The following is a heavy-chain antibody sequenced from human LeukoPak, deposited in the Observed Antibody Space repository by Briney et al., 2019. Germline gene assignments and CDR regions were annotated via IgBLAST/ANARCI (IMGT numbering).Heavy chain of an antibody. Sequence: ASVKVSCKASGHTLTVHYIHWVRQGPGQGLEWMGWINPNSGGTNYAQKFQGRVTMTRDTSISTAYMELSRLRSDDTAVYYCARGHDYGGNSYYFDYWGQGTLVTVSS. D-gene: IGHD4-23*01. V-gene: IGHV1-2*02. CDR3: ARGHDYGGNSYYFDY. CDR2: INPNSGGT. CDR1: GHTLTVHY. J-gene: IGHJ4*02.